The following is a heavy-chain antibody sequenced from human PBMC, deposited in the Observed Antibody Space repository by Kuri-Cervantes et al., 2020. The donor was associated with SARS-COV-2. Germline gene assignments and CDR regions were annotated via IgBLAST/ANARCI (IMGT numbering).Heavy chain of an antibody. CDR2: ISSSSSYI. Sequence: LSLTCAASGFTFSSYSMNWVRQAPGKGLEWVSSISSSSSYIYYADSVKGRFTISRDNAKNSLYLQMNSLRAEDTAVYYCARDLGILTGYYSHYYYYYGMDVWGQGTTVPSP. CDR1: GFTFSSYS. D-gene: IGHD3-9*01. V-gene: IGHV3-21*01. J-gene: IGHJ6*02. CDR3: ARDLGILTGYYSHYYYYYGMDV.